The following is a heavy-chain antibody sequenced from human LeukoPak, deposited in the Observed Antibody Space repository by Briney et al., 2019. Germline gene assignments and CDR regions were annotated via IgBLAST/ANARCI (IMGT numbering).Heavy chain of an antibody. CDR2: INPSGGST. Sequence: GASVRVSCKASGYTFTSYYMHWVRQAPGQGLEWMGIINPSGGSTSYAQKFQGRVTMTRDTSTSTVYMELSSLRSEDTAVYYCARDGIPGGGMVRGNFPSYWGQGTLVTVSS. J-gene: IGHJ4*02. CDR1: GYTFTSYY. V-gene: IGHV1-46*01. CDR3: ARDGIPGGGMVRGNFPSY. D-gene: IGHD3-10*01.